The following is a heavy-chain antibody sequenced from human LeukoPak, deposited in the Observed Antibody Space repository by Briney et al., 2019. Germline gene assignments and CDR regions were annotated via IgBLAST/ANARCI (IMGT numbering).Heavy chain of an antibody. Sequence: GGFLRLSCAASGFTFSSFTMNWVRQAPGKGLEWIAYIGGSDTSYADSVKGRFAISRDNAKDSLYLQMNSLSAEDTAVYYCVRDHYWCFDLWGHGTLVTVSS. J-gene: IGHJ2*01. V-gene: IGHV3-21*05. CDR1: GFTFSSFT. CDR3: VRDHYWCFDL. CDR2: IGGSDT.